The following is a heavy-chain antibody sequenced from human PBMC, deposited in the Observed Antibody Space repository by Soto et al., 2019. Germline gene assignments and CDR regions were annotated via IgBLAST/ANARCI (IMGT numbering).Heavy chain of an antibody. Sequence: DVQLVESGGSLVQPGRSLRLSCAASGFAFRDFAMHWVRQTPGKGLEWVSGITWNGVAMGYADSVMGPFTISRDDAQNSLSRQRNILRPADTALYSCAKSIVTTHHLYAYMDVGGKGTSVNVS. V-gene: IGHV3-9*01. CDR3: AKSIVTTHHLYAYMDV. CDR1: GFAFRDFA. J-gene: IGHJ6*03. D-gene: IGHD3-16*02. CDR2: ITWNGVAM.